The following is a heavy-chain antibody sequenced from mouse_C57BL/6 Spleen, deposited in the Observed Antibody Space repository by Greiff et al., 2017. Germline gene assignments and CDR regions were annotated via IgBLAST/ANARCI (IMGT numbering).Heavy chain of an antibody. Sequence: QVQLQQSGAELVRPGTSVKVSCKASGYAFTNYLIEWVKQRPGQGLEWIGVINPGSGGTNYNEKFKGKATLTADKSSSTAYMQLSSLTSEDSAVDFCARSDYGSSYGAMDYWGQGTSVTVSS. D-gene: IGHD1-1*01. V-gene: IGHV1-54*01. CDR1: GYAFTNYL. J-gene: IGHJ4*01. CDR3: ARSDYGSSYGAMDY. CDR2: INPGSGGT.